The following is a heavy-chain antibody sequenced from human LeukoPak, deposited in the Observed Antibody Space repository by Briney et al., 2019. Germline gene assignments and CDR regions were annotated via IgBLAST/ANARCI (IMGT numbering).Heavy chain of an antibody. CDR1: GFTVSNNY. J-gene: IGHJ6*02. CDR3: AGFSHKGV. Sequence: PGGSLRLSCAASGFTVSNNYMGWVRQAPGKGLEWVALIYSGGSTYYADFVKGRFTISRDNSKNTLYLQMSSLRAEDTAVYYCAGFSHKGVWGQGTTVTVSS. V-gene: IGHV3-66*01. CDR2: IYSGGST.